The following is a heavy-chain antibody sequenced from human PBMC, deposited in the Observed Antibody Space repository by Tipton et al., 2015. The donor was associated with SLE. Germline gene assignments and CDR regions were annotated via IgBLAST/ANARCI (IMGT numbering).Heavy chain of an antibody. D-gene: IGHD3-22*01. CDR1: GGSISSTSYY. V-gene: IGHV4-39*07. CDR3: ARDEYRYDTTGYHLLGHFDF. J-gene: IGHJ4*02. Sequence: TLSLTCTVSGGSISSTSYYWGWIRQPPGKGLEWIGNIYYSGSTYYNPSLKSRVTISVDTSKNQFSLNLSSVTAADTAVYYCARDEYRYDTTGYHLLGHFDFWGQGTLVTVSS. CDR2: IYYSGST.